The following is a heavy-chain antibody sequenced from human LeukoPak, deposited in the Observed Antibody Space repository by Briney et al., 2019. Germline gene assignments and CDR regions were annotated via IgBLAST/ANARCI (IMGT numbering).Heavy chain of an antibody. CDR1: GYTLTELS. J-gene: IGHJ2*01. Sequence: WASVKVSCKVSGYTLTELSMHWVRQAPGKGLEWMGGFDPEDSETIYAQKFQGRVTMTEDTSTDTAYMELSSLRSEDTAVYYCAASRGDPTQYWYFDLWGRGTLVTVSS. V-gene: IGHV1-24*01. D-gene: IGHD2-21*02. CDR3: AASRGDPTQYWYFDL. CDR2: FDPEDSET.